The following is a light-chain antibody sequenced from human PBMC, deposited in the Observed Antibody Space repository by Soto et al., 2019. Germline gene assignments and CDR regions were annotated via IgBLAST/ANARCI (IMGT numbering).Light chain of an antibody. CDR2: DNN. Sequence: QTVVTQPPSVSAAPGQKVTISCSGSSSNIGNNYVSWYQQLPGTAPKLLIYDNNKRPSGIPDRFSGSKSGTSATLGITGLQTGDEADYYCGTWDSSLSALFGGGTKVTVL. J-gene: IGLJ3*02. V-gene: IGLV1-51*01. CDR3: GTWDSSLSAL. CDR1: SSNIGNNY.